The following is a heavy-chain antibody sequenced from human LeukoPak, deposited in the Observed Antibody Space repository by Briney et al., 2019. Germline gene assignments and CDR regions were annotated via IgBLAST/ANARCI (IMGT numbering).Heavy chain of an antibody. CDR1: GFTFSSYA. J-gene: IGHJ4*02. V-gene: IGHV3-23*01. Sequence: GGSLRLSCAASGFTFSSYAMSWVRQAPGKGLEWVSAISGSGGSTYYADSVKGRFTISRDNSKNTLYLQMNSLRAEDTAVYYCARDKVRDSSGYSYWGQGTLVTVSS. CDR2: ISGSGGST. D-gene: IGHD3-22*01. CDR3: ARDKVRDSSGYSY.